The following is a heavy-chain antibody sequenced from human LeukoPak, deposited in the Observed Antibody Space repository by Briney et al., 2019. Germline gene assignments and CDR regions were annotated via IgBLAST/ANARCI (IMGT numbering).Heavy chain of an antibody. CDR2: INHSGST. V-gene: IGHV4-34*01. CDR1: GGSFSGYY. Sequence: SETLSLTWAVYGGSFSGYYWSWIRQPPGKGLEWIGEINHSGSTNYNPSLKSRVTISVDTSKNQFSLKLSSVTAADTAVYYCAGPKGGWYSGSRGAFDIWGQGTMVTVSS. D-gene: IGHD1-26*01. CDR3: AGPKGGWYSGSRGAFDI. J-gene: IGHJ3*02.